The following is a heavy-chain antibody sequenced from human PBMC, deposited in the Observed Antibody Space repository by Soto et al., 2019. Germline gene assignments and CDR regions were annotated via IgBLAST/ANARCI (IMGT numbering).Heavy chain of an antibody. CDR1: GYTFTSYD. J-gene: IGHJ6*02. D-gene: IGHD3-16*02. CDR3: GVPIWGSYRLRNHGMDV. CDR2: MNPNSGNT. V-gene: IGHV1-8*01. Sequence: ASVKVSCKASGYTFTSYDINWVRQATGQGLEWMGWMNPNSGNTGYAQKFQGRVTMTRNTSISTAYMELSSLRSEDTAVYYCGVPIWGSYRLRNHGMDVWGQGTAVTVS.